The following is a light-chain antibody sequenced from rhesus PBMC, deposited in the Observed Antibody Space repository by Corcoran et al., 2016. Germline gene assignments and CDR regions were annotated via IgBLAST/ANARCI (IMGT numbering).Light chain of an antibody. CDR2: SAS. CDR1: QDISNY. Sequence: DIQMTQSPSSLSASVGDTVTITCRVSQDISNYLGWYQQTPGTAPKPLSYSASSLESGVPAMFSGSGSGTEFTRTITSLQPEDSGTYYCQQHNTYPTCGQGTKVEIK. J-gene: IGKJ1*01. CDR3: QQHNTYPT. V-gene: IGKV1S16*01.